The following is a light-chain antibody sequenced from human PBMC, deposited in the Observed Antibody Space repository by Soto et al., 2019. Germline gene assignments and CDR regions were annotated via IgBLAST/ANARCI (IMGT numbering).Light chain of an antibody. CDR2: GAS. CDR1: QSVSSSY. V-gene: IGKV3-20*01. CDR3: QQYGSSPLT. J-gene: IGKJ4*01. Sequence: EIVLTQSSGTLSLSPGERAILSCRASQSVSSSYLAWYQQKPGQAPRLLIYGASSRATGIPDRFSGSGSGTDFTLTISRLEPEDVAVYYCQQYGSSPLTFGGGTKVEIK.